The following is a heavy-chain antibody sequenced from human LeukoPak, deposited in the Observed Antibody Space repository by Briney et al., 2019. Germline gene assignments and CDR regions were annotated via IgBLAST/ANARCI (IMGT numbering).Heavy chain of an antibody. V-gene: IGHV3-23*01. D-gene: IGHD6-19*01. Sequence: GGSLRLSCAASGFTFSNYAMSWVRQAPGKGLEWVSAFSGSGGSTYYADSVKGRFTISRDNSKNTLYLQMNSLRAEDTALYYCAKDISPAVAGNFDYWGQGTVVTVSS. CDR1: GFTFSNYA. J-gene: IGHJ4*02. CDR2: FSGSGGST. CDR3: AKDISPAVAGNFDY.